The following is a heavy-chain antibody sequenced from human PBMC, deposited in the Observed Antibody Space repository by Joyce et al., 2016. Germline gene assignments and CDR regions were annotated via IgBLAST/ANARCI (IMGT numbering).Heavy chain of an antibody. CDR2: ISGDSTYI. CDR1: GFTVRTSS. J-gene: IGHJ6*02. D-gene: IGHD2-8*02. Sequence: EVQLVESGGGLVEPGGSLRISCAASGFTVRTSSMGWFRQAPGKGLEWVSAISGDSTYIFYADSVKGRFTVSRDNAKNSLYLQMNTLRAEDTAVFFCARGGLVYDYSMDVWGQGTTDTVSS. CDR3: ARGGLVYDYSMDV. V-gene: IGHV3-21*02.